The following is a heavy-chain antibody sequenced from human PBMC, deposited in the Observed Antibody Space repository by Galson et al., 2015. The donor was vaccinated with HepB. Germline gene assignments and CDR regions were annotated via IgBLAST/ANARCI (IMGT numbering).Heavy chain of an antibody. CDR3: ARSPLMVRGVIITHFDY. J-gene: IGHJ4*02. Sequence: SLRLSCAASGFIFSNYGMHWVRQAPGKGLEWVSVIYSGGSTFYADSVKGRFTIPRDNSKNTLYLQMNSLRAEDTAVYYCARSPLMVRGVIITHFDYWGQGTLVTVSS. V-gene: IGHV3-NL1*01. CDR1: GFIFSNYG. CDR2: IYSGGST. D-gene: IGHD3-10*01.